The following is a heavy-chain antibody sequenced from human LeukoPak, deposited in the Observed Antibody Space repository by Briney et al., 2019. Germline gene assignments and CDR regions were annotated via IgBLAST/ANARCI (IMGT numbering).Heavy chain of an antibody. CDR3: VKGWYGFDY. Sequence: GGSLRLSCSASGFTFSTYGMHWVRQAPGKGLECVSTIGGDGGRTRYADSVKGRFTISRDNSKNMLYLQMSSLITEDTAVYYCVKGWYGFDYWGQGALVTVSS. J-gene: IGHJ4*02. D-gene: IGHD6-19*01. V-gene: IGHV3-64D*06. CDR2: IGGDGGRT. CDR1: GFTFSTYG.